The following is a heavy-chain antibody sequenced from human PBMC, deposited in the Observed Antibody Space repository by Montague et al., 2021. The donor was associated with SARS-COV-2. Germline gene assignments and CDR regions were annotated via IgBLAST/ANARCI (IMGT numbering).Heavy chain of an antibody. CDR3: ARMAVAPRPGAYYGMDV. CDR1: GDSVSTHSGD. Sequence: CAISGDSVSTHSGDWVWMRQSPSRGLEWLGRTYYRSQWYNDYAVSLETRITITPDTSKNLFSLQLRSVTPDDTAVYYCARMAVAPRPGAYYGMDVWGQGTTVTVSS. CDR2: TYYRSQWYN. V-gene: IGHV6-1*01. J-gene: IGHJ6*02. D-gene: IGHD6-6*01.